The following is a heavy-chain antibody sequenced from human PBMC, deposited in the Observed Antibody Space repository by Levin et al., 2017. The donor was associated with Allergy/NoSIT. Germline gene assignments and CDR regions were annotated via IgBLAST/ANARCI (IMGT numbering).Heavy chain of an antibody. CDR3: AKDADSSGYLAYYFDY. CDR2: ISYDGSNK. J-gene: IGHJ4*02. V-gene: IGHV3-30*18. Sequence: GESLKISCAASGFTFSSYGMHWVRQAPGKGLEWVAVISYDGSNKYYADSVKGRFTISRDNSKNTLYLQMNSLRAEDTAVYYCAKDADSSGYLAYYFDYWGQGTLVTVSS. CDR1: GFTFSSYG. D-gene: IGHD3-22*01.